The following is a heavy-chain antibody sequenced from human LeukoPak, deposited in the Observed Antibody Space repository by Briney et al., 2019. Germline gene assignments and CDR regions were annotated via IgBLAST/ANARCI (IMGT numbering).Heavy chain of an antibody. CDR1: GFTFSSYG. J-gene: IGHJ4*02. CDR2: ISYDVGKK. CDR3: AKDDYYNTSGYRD. D-gene: IGHD3-22*01. V-gene: IGHV3-30*18. Sequence: GGSLRLSCAASGFTFSSYGMHWVRQAPGKGLEWVAVISYDVGKKYYADSVKGRFTISRDNSKNTLYLQMNSLRAEDTAVYYCAKDDYYNTSGYRDWGQGTLVTVSS.